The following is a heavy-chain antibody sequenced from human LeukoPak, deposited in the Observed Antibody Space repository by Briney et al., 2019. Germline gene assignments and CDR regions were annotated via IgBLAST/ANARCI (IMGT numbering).Heavy chain of an antibody. CDR3: AKVGEQWLVRGDFDY. V-gene: IGHV3-23*01. CDR1: GITSSSYA. D-gene: IGHD6-19*01. Sequence: GGSLRLSCAASGITSSSYAMRWVRQAPGGGLGWVSAISGSGGSTYYADSVKGRFIISRDNSKNTLYLQMNSLRAEDTAVYYCAKVGEQWLVRGDFDYWGQGTLVTVSS. J-gene: IGHJ4*02. CDR2: ISGSGGST.